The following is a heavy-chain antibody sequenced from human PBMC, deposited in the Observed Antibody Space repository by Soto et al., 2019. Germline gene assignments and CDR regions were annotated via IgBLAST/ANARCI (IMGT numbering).Heavy chain of an antibody. CDR1: GFTFSSYS. CDR3: ARDPPTRYSSASGGMDV. Sequence: EVQLVESGGGLVQPGGSLRLSCAASGFTFSSYSMNWVRQAPGKGLEWVSYISSSSSTIYYADSVKGRFTISRDNAKNSLYLQMNSLRDEDTAVYYCARDPPTRYSSASGGMDVWGQGTTVTVSS. D-gene: IGHD6-25*01. CDR2: ISSSSSTI. J-gene: IGHJ6*02. V-gene: IGHV3-48*02.